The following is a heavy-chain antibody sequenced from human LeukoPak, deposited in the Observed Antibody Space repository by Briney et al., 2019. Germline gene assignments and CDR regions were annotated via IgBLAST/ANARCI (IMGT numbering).Heavy chain of an antibody. D-gene: IGHD3-9*01. CDR2: INPNSGGT. J-gene: IGHJ4*02. V-gene: IGHV1-2*02. CDR3: ARATSKLFDWLSLGY. Sequence: ASVKVSCKASGYTFTGYYMYWVRQAPGQGLEWMGWINPNSGGTNYAQKFQGRVTMTRDTSISTAYMELSRLRSDDTAVYYCARATSKLFDWLSLGYWGQGTLVTVSS. CDR1: GYTFTGYY.